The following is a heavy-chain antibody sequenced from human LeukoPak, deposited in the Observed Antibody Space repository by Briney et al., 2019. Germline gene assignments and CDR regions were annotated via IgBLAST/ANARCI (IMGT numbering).Heavy chain of an antibody. CDR1: GFTFSSYS. D-gene: IGHD6-19*01. V-gene: IGHV3-21*04. CDR2: ISSSSSYI. Sequence: GGSLRLSCAASGFTFSSYSMNWVRQAPGKGLEWVSSISSSSSYIYYADSVKGRFTISRDNAKNSLYLQMNSLRAGDTAVYYCAAVYSSLTVDAFDIWGQGTMVTVSS. J-gene: IGHJ3*02. CDR3: AAVYSSLTVDAFDI.